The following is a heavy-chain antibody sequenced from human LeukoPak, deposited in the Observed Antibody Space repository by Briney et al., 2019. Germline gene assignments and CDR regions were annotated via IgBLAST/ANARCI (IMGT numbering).Heavy chain of an antibody. CDR3: ARLTFGGVIGFDY. D-gene: IGHD3-16*02. Sequence: GGSLRLSCAASGFTFSSYSMNWVRQAPGEGLEWVSSISSSGSHMYYADSVKGRFTISRDNAKNSLYLQMNSLRAEDTAVHYCARLTFGGVIGFDYWGQGTLVTVSS. J-gene: IGHJ4*02. CDR1: GFTFSSYS. CDR2: ISSSGSHM. V-gene: IGHV3-21*01.